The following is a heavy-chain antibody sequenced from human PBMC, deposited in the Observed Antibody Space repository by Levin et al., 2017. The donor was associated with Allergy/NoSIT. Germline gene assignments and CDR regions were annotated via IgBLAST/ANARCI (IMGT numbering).Heavy chain of an antibody. V-gene: IGHV4-59*01. CDR3: ARVRYYYGSGSYYDYFDY. CDR1: GGSISSYY. Sequence: SETLSLTCTVSGGSISSYYWSWIRQPPGKGLEWIGYIYYSGSTNYNPSLKSRVTISVDTSKNQFSLKLSSVTAADTAVYYCARVRYYYGSGSYYDYFDYWGQGTLVTVSS. D-gene: IGHD3-10*01. CDR2: IYYSGST. J-gene: IGHJ4*02.